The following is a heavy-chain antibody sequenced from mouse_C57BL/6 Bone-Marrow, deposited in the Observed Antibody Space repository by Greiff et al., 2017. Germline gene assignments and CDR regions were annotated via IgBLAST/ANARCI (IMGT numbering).Heavy chain of an antibody. V-gene: IGHV14-3*01. D-gene: IGHD2-5*01. CDR2: IAPANGNT. J-gene: IGHJ2*01. Sequence: EVQGVESVAELVRPGASVKLSCTASGFNIKNTYMHWVKQRPEQGLEWIGRIAPANGNTKYAPKFQGKATITADTSSNTAYLQLSSLTSEDTAIYYCARYHYSNYDYFDYWGQGTTLTVSS. CDR1: GFNIKNTY. CDR3: ARYHYSNYDYFDY.